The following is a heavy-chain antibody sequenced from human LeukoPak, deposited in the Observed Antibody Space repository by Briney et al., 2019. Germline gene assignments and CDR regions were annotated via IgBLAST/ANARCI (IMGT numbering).Heavy chain of an antibody. Sequence: ASVKVSCKASGYTFSNYDIIWVRQATGQGLEWMGWMNPNSGNTGYTQNFQGRVTMTRNTSISTAYMDLSSLRSEDTAVYYCARGVPVTYYYYYGMDVWGQGTTVTVSS. CDR3: ARGVPVTYYYYYGMDV. CDR2: MNPNSGNT. CDR1: GYTFSNYD. V-gene: IGHV1-8*01. D-gene: IGHD4-23*01. J-gene: IGHJ6*02.